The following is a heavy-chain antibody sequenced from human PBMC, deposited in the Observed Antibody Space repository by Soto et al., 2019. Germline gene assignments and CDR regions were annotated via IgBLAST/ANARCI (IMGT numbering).Heavy chain of an antibody. D-gene: IGHD6-6*01. Sequence: GGSLRTSCAASGFTVSSYYMSWVRQAPGKGLEWVSVIYSGGSTYYADSVKGRFTISRDNSKNTLYLQMNSLRAEDTAVYYCARESIAALGGFDPWGQGT. J-gene: IGHJ5*02. CDR2: IYSGGST. V-gene: IGHV3-66*01. CDR1: GFTVSSYY. CDR3: ARESIAALGGFDP.